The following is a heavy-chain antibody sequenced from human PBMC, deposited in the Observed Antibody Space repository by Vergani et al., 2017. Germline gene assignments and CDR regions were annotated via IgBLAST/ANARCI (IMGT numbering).Heavy chain of an antibody. J-gene: IGHJ6*03. Sequence: QVQLQQWGAGLLKTSETLSLTCAVSGAAFNSYYWTWIRQSPGRGLEWIGEIDDKGKSICNPTLKSRVTMSVDTSKNQFSLKLSSVTAADTAVYYCARRPLWYYYMDVWGKGTTVTVSS. CDR3: ARRPLWYYYMDV. CDR2: IDDKGKS. CDR1: GAAFNSYY. D-gene: IGHD2-21*01. V-gene: IGHV4-34*01.